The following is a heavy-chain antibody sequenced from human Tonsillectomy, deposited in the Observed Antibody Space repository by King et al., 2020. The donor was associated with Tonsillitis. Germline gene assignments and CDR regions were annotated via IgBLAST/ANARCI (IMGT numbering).Heavy chain of an antibody. D-gene: IGHD2-15*01. CDR1: GGSINNYY. CDR3: ARGYCSGGSCYFSPFDY. V-gene: IGHV4-59*01. Sequence: QLQESGPGLVKPSETLSLTCTVSGGSINNYYWSWIRQPPGNGLEWIGYIYYSGSTNYNPSLKSRVTISVDTSKNQFSLKLSSVTAADTALYYCARGYCSGGSCYFSPFDYWGQGTLVTVSS. J-gene: IGHJ4*02. CDR2: IYYSGST.